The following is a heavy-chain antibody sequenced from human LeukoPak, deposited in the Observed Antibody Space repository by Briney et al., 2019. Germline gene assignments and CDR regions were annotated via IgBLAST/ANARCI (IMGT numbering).Heavy chain of an antibody. V-gene: IGHV4-39*07. CDR2: IYYSGST. Sequence: PSETLSLTCTVSGGSISSSSYYWGWIRQPPGKGLEWIGSIYYSGSTYYNPSLKSRVTISMDTSKNQFSLKLNSVTAADAAVYYCERGLKKYYYDSSGYYKDVCYFDYWGQGNLVSVSS. CDR1: GGSISSSSYY. D-gene: IGHD3-22*01. J-gene: IGHJ4*02. CDR3: ERGLKKYYYDSSGYYKDVCYFDY.